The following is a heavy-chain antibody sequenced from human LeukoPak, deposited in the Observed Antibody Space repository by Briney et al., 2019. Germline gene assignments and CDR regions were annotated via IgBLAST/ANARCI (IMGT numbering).Heavy chain of an antibody. V-gene: IGHV4-59*12. Sequence: SETLSLTCTVSGGSISSYYWSWIRQPPGKGLEWIGYVYYGASTNYSPSLKSRVTISVDTSKNQFSLKLSSVTAADTAVYYCARDGSIAVAGPFFDYWGQGTLVTVSS. CDR2: VYYGAST. J-gene: IGHJ4*02. D-gene: IGHD6-19*01. CDR3: ARDGSIAVAGPFFDY. CDR1: GGSISSYY.